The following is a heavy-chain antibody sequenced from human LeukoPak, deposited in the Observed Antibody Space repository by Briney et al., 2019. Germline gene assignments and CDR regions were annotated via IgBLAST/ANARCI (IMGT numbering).Heavy chain of an antibody. CDR2: MNPKSGNT. D-gene: IGHD2-15*01. J-gene: IGHJ4*02. CDR3: ARGGADGGSYFDLDY. CDR1: GYTFTNYE. V-gene: IGHV1-8*01. Sequence: ASVKVSCKASGYTFTNYEINWVRQANGQGLEWMAWMNPKSGNTGYAQKFQGRVTVTWSTSTSTVYMEMSSLRSEDTAVYYCARGGADGGSYFDLDYWGQGTLVTVSS.